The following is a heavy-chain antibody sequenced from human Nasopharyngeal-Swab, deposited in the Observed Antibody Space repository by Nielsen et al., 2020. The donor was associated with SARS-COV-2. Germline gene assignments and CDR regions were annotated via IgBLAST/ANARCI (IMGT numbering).Heavy chain of an antibody. V-gene: IGHV3-30*18. CDR1: GFTFSNHG. CDR3: AEGGYSSNWYSIGGY. Sequence: GESLKISCAASGFTFSNHGMHWVRQAPGKGLEWVAVISYDGNNKFYADSAKGRFTISSDNFNNTLYLQMNSLRADDTAVYYCAEGGYSSNWYSIGGYWGQGTLVTVSS. J-gene: IGHJ4*02. CDR2: ISYDGNNK. D-gene: IGHD6-13*01.